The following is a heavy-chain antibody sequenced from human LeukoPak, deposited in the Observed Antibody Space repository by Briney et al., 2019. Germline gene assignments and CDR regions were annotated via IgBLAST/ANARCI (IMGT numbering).Heavy chain of an antibody. J-gene: IGHJ1*01. V-gene: IGHV3-74*01. CDR3: ASAPSEIGGYYPEYFRH. CDR1: GFTLSSYW. CDR2: IKSDGRT. D-gene: IGHD3-22*01. Sequence: PGGSLSLSCGASGFTLSSYWMHWGRQAPGKGLVWVSRIKSDGRTNYADSVKGRFTISRDNAKNTVSLQMNSLRAEDTGVYYCASAPSEIGGYYPEYFRHWGQGTLVIVSS.